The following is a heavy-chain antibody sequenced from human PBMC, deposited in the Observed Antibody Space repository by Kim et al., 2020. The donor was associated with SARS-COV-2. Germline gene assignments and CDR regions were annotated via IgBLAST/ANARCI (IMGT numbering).Heavy chain of an antibody. CDR1: GFTFSSYW. D-gene: IGHD2-21*02. CDR3: ARGRGVPYGGNSYNWFDP. J-gene: IGHJ5*02. CDR2: INSDGSST. Sequence: GGSLRLSCAASGFTFSSYWMHWVRQAPGKGLVWVSRINSDGSSTSYADSVKGRFTISRDNAKNTLYLQMNSLRAEDTAVYYCARGRGVPYGGNSYNWFDPWGQGTLVTVSS. V-gene: IGHV3-74*01.